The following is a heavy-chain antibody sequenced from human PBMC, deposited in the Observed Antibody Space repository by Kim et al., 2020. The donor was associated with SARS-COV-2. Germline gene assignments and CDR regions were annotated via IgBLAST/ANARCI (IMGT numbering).Heavy chain of an antibody. D-gene: IGHD1-26*01. CDR2: IKSKTDGGTT. Sequence: GGSLRLSCAASGFTFSNAWMSWIRQAPGKGLEWVGRIKSKTDGGTTDYAAPVKGRFTISRDDSKNTLYLQMNSLKTEDTAVYYCTADPPPAHRELLAESYYYYYYGMDVWGQGTTVT. CDR1: GFTFSNAW. V-gene: IGHV3-15*01. J-gene: IGHJ6*02. CDR3: TADPPPAHRELLAESYYYYYYGMDV.